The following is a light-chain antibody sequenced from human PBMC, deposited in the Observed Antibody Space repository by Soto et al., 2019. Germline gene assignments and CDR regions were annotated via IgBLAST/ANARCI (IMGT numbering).Light chain of an antibody. CDR1: SSNIGAGFD. J-gene: IGLJ3*02. CDR3: QSYDSSLIWV. V-gene: IGLV1-40*01. Sequence: QSVLTQPPSMSGAPGQRVTISCTGSSSNIGAGFDVHWYQQLPGTAPKLLTYGNSHRPSGVPDRFSGSKSGTSASLAITGLQAEDEADYCCQSYDSSLIWVFGGGTKLTV. CDR2: GNS.